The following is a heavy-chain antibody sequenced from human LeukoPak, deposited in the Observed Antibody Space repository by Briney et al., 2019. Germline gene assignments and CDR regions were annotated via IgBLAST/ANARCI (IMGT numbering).Heavy chain of an antibody. V-gene: IGHV3-74*01. CDR3: AREVFNYGDHYFDY. CDR2: MNSDGSST. CDR1: GFTLSSYW. Sequence: GGSLRLSCAASGFTLSSYWMHWVRQAPGKGLVWVSRMNSDGSSTTYADSVKGRFTISRDNAKNALYLQMSSLRAEDTAVYHCAREVFNYGDHYFDYWGQGTLVTVSS. J-gene: IGHJ4*02. D-gene: IGHD4-17*01.